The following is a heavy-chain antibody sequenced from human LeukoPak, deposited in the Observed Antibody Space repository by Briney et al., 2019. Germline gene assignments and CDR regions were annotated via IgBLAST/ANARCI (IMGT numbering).Heavy chain of an antibody. CDR3: ARGGDGYNSLPFDY. CDR1: GFTVSSNH. J-gene: IGHJ4*02. V-gene: IGHV3-53*01. CDR2: IYSSGTT. D-gene: IGHD5-24*01. Sequence: GGSLTLSCAASGFTVSSNHMGWVRRAPGRGLEGVSVIYSSGTTYDADSVKGRFTISRDNSRNTLYLQMNSLRVGDTAIYYCARGGDGYNSLPFDYWGQGTLVTVSS.